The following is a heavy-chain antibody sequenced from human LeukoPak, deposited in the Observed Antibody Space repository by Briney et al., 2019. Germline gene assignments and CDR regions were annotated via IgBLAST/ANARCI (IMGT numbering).Heavy chain of an antibody. J-gene: IGHJ4*02. V-gene: IGHV1-2*06. CDR2: IYPDSGGA. D-gene: IGHD2/OR15-2a*01. Sequence: ASVKVSCKASGYTFTSKYIHWVRQAPGQGLEWMGRIYPDSGGANYAQTFQDRVTLTRDTSISTAYMELSSLRSDDTAIYYCARAQFEYSTSLPDYWGQGTLVTVSS. CDR3: ARAQFEYSTSLPDY. CDR1: GYTFTSKY.